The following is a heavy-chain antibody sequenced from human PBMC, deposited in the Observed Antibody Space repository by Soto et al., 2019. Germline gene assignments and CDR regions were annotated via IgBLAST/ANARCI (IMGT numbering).Heavy chain of an antibody. V-gene: IGHV4-4*02. J-gene: IGHJ4*02. D-gene: IGHD3-22*01. CDR2: IYHSGST. CDR3: ARGPPKYYYDSSGYYIFDY. Sequence: QVQLQESGPGLMKPSGTLSLTCAVSGGSISSSNWWSWVRQPPGKGLEWIGEIYHSGSTNYNPSLKSRVTISVDKSKNQFSLKLSSVTAADTAVYYCARGPPKYYYDSSGYYIFDYWGQGTLVTVSS. CDR1: GGSISSSNW.